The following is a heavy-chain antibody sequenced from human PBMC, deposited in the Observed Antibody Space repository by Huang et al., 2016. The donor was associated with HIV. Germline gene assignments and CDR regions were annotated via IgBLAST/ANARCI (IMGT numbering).Heavy chain of an antibody. CDR2: NNPIIGVT. CDR3: ARGHTRRDFYDSSGYDFDY. D-gene: IGHD3-22*01. Sequence: QVQLVQSGAEVKRPGASVKVSCTASGYSFTAYFIHWVRQAPGLGLEWMGLNNPIIGVTHYALKFQGRGTMTSDTSSSTVYMELSGLRSDDTAVYSCARGHTRRDFYDSSGYDFDYWGQGTLVTVSS. V-gene: IGHV1-2*02. CDR1: GYSFTAYF. J-gene: IGHJ4*02.